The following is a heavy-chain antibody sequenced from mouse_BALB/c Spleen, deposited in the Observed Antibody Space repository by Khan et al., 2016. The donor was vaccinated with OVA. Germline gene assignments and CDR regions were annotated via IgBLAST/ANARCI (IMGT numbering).Heavy chain of an antibody. V-gene: IGHV5-6*01. Sequence: EVEPVESGGDLVKPGGSLKLSCAASGFTFSAYSMSWVRQTPDKRLEWVATISSGGDYTYYPDNVKGRFTISRDNAKNTLYLQMSSLKSEDTAMYYCASHLTGSFTYWGQGTLVTVSA. J-gene: IGHJ3*01. D-gene: IGHD4-1*01. CDR3: ASHLTGSFTY. CDR1: GFTFSAYS. CDR2: ISSGGDYT.